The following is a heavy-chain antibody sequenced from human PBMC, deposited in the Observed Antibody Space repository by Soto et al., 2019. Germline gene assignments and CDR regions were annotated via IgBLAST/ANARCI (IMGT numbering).Heavy chain of an antibody. CDR2: IYYSGST. V-gene: IGHV4-59*01. CDR3: AREDYYYYYLDV. J-gene: IGHJ6*03. CDR1: GGSISSYY. Sequence: SETLSLTCTVSGGSISSYYWSWIRQPPGKGLEWIGYIYYSGSTNYNPSLKSRVTISVDTSKNQFSLKLSSVTAADTAVYYCAREDYYYYYLDVWGKGTTVTVSS.